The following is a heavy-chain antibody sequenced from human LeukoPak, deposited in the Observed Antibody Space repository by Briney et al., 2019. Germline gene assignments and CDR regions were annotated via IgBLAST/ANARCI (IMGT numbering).Heavy chain of an antibody. D-gene: IGHD5-24*01. CDR2: ISSSSNYI. Sequence: GGSLRLSCAASGFTFSSYSMNWVRQAPGKGLEWVSSISSSSNYIYYADSVKGRLTISRDNAKHSLYLQMNSLRAEDTAVYFCAREMAAGTFDYWGQGALVTVSS. J-gene: IGHJ4*02. V-gene: IGHV3-21*01. CDR3: AREMAAGTFDY. CDR1: GFTFSSYS.